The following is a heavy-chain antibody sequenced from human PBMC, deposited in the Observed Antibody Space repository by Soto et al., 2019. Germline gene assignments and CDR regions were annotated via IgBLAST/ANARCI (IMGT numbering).Heavy chain of an antibody. D-gene: IGHD2-15*01. CDR1: GFTFSDYA. V-gene: IGHV3-23*01. Sequence: EEQLLESGGGLVQPGGSLRLSCAASGFTFSDYAMSWVRQAPGKGLEWVSGLGGSNSDTHYAASVEGRFTVSRDNSRSTLFLQTTSLGVEDTAVYYCARDKVDHNSVWDPFDIWGQWTMVTVSA. CDR3: ARDKVDHNSVWDPFDI. J-gene: IGHJ3*02. CDR2: LGGSNSDT.